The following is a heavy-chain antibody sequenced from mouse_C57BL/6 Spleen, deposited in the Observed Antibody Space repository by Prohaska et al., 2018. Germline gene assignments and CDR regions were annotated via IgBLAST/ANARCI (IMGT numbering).Heavy chain of an antibody. CDR2: IDPSDSYT. D-gene: IGHD1-1*01. Sequence: VSVKLSCKASGYTFTSYWMHWVKQRPGQGLEWIGEIDPSDSYTNYNQKFKGKATLTVDKSSSTAHMQLSSLTSEDSAVYYCARPPLYGSSYVLDYWGQGTTLTVSS. CDR1: GYTFTSYW. J-gene: IGHJ2*01. V-gene: IGHV1-69*02. CDR3: ARPPLYGSSYVLDY.